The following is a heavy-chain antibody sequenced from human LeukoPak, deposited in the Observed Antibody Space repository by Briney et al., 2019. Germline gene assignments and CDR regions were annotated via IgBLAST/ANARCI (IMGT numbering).Heavy chain of an antibody. CDR1: GFTLSSAA. Sequence: GGSLSLSCAVSGFTLSSAAMTWVRQPPRKGLEWVSTITGSDDGTYYADSVKGRFTISRDYSKNTLNLQMNSLRVEDTAIYYCAKGPQVGSGYHPDYWGQGTLVTVSS. CDR3: AKGPQVGSGYHPDY. CDR2: ITGSDDGT. D-gene: IGHD3-22*01. J-gene: IGHJ4*02. V-gene: IGHV3-23*01.